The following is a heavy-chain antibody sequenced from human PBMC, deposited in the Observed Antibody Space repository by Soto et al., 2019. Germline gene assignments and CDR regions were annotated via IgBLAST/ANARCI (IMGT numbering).Heavy chain of an antibody. D-gene: IGHD7-27*01. J-gene: IGHJ4*02. CDR3: AKEVSLGSTVDLGY. V-gene: IGHV3-21*04. Sequence: PGGSLRLSCAASGFTFSSYSMNWVRQAPGKGLEWVSWISSSSNYIEYADSVKGRFTISRDNSMGTLYLQMKSLRVEDMAIYYCAKEVSLGSTVDLGYWGQGALVTVSS. CDR1: GFTFSSYS. CDR2: ISSSSNYI.